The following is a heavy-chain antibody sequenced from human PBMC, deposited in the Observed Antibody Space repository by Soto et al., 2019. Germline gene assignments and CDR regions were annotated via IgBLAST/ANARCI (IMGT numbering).Heavy chain of an antibody. CDR3: AKSIAARLINYFDY. CDR2: IYHSGST. CDR1: CGSISSSNW. V-gene: IGHV4-4*02. D-gene: IGHD6-6*01. Sequence: SETLSLTCAVSCGSISSSNWWSWVRQPPGKGLEWIGEIYHSGSTNYNPSLKSRVTISVDKSKNQFSLKLSSVTAADTAVYYCAKSIAARLINYFDYRGQGTPVTVS. J-gene: IGHJ4*02.